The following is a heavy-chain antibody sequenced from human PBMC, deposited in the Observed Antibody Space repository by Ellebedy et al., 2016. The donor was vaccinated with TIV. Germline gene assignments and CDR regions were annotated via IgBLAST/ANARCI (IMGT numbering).Heavy chain of an antibody. J-gene: IGHJ5*02. CDR3: ARTPYCTGASCHNWFDP. CDR1: GYSFTSYW. CDR2: IYPGDSDT. Sequence: GESLKISCKGSGYSFTSYWIAWVRQMPGKGLEWMGFIYPGDSDTSYSPSFQGQVTIAADRSISTAYLPWSSLKASDTAIYYCARTPYCTGASCHNWFDPWGQGTLVTVSS. D-gene: IGHD2-15*01. V-gene: IGHV5-51*01.